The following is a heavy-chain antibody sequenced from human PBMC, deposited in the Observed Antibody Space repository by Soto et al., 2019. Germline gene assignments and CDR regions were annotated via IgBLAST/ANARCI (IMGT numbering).Heavy chain of an antibody. J-gene: IGHJ4*02. CDR1: GFTFSSSA. V-gene: IGHV3-30-3*01. D-gene: IGHD1-26*01. Sequence: QVQLVESGGGVVQPGRSLRLSCAPSGFTFSSSAMHWVRQAPGKGLEWVAGIAYDGSNKYHAESVKSRFTISRDNSKNTLYVQMNGLRGEDTAVYYCARDSPHGIDYWGQGALVTVSS. CDR3: ARDSPHGIDY. CDR2: IAYDGSNK.